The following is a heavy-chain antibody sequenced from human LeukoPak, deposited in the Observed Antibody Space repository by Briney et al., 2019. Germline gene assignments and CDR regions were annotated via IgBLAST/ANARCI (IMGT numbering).Heavy chain of an antibody. Sequence: GGALPLSCAPSGFTFRNYWMISVRQAPGKGLEWVGNIKQDGREKRYADSARGRFSISRDNAQTSLYLQMNSLRAEDTAVYYCARASDPWLQLTWGQGTLVTVSS. D-gene: IGHD5-24*01. V-gene: IGHV3-7*05. CDR2: IKQDGREK. CDR1: GFTFRNYW. CDR3: ARASDPWLQLT. J-gene: IGHJ5*02.